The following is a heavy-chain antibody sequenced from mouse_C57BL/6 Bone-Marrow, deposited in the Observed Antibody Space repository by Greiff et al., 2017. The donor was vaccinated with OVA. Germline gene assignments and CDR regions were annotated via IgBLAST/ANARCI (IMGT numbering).Heavy chain of an antibody. J-gene: IGHJ1*03. CDR1: GYTFTSYW. V-gene: IGHV1-69*01. CDR2: IDPSDSYT. CDR3: ARSRYDGYWYFDV. D-gene: IGHD2-3*01. Sequence: QVQLKESGAELVMPGASVKLSCKASGYTFTSYWMHWVKQRPGQGLEWIGEIDPSDSYTNYNQKFKGKSTLTVDKSSSTAYMQLSSLTSEDSAVYYCARSRYDGYWYFDVWGTGTTVTVSS.